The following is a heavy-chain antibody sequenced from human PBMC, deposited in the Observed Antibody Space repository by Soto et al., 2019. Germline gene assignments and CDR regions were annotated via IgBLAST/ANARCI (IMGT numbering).Heavy chain of an antibody. V-gene: IGHV4-4*07. J-gene: IGHJ6*01. CDR1: GGSISSYY. CDR2: IYTSGST. D-gene: IGHD3-3*01. CDR3: ARDMPYYDFWGGQPIDSYYYCMEV. Sequence: SETLSLTCTVSGGSISSYYWSWIRQPAGKGLEWIGRIYTSGSTNYNPSLKSRVTMSVDTSKNQFSLKLSSVTAADTAVYYCARDMPYYDFWGGQPIDSYYYCMEVCGQGIPVTVPS.